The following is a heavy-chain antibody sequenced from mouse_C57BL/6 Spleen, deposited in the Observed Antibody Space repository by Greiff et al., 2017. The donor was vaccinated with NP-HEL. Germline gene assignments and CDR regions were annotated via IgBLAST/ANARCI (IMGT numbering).Heavy chain of an antibody. D-gene: IGHD4-1*01. V-gene: IGHV1-66*01. CDR2: IYPGSGNT. CDR3: ARGNWDRYAMDY. Sequence: VQLQQSGPELVKPGASVKISCKASGYSFTSYYIHWVKQRPGQGLEWIGWIYPGSGNTKYNEKFKGKATLTADTSSSTAYMQLSSLTSEDSAVYYCARGNWDRYAMDYWGQGTSVTVSS. J-gene: IGHJ4*01. CDR1: GYSFTSYY.